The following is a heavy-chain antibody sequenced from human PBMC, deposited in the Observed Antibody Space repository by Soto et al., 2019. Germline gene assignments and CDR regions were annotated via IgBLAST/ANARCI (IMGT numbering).Heavy chain of an antibody. CDR3: AREMAGAYDPTDTAPGPFDY. Sequence: ASVKVSCKASGGTFSSYAISWVRQAPGQGLEWMGGIIPIFGTANYAQKFQGRVTITADESTSTAYMELSSLRSEDTAVYYCAREMAGAYDPTDTAPGPFDYWGQGTLVTVSS. J-gene: IGHJ4*02. CDR1: GGTFSSYA. CDR2: IIPIFGTA. V-gene: IGHV1-69*13. D-gene: IGHD3-3*01.